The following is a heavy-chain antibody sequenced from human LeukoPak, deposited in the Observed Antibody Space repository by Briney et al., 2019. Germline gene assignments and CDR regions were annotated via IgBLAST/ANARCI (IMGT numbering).Heavy chain of an antibody. J-gene: IGHJ6*03. CDR3: ARIEKGYSSSSDSPYCYYMDV. V-gene: IGHV1-18*01. CDR2: ISAYNGNT. Sequence: GASVKVSCKASGYTFTSYGISWVRQAPGQGLEWMGWISAYNGNTNYAQKLQGRVTMTTDTSTSTAYMELRSLRSDDTAVYYCARIEKGYSSSSDSPYCYYMDVWGKGTTVTVSS. CDR1: GYTFTSYG. D-gene: IGHD6-6*01.